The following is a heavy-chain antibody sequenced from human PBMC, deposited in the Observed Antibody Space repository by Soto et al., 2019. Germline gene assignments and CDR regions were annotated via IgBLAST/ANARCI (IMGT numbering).Heavy chain of an antibody. V-gene: IGHV3-7*04. J-gene: IGHJ3*01. CDR1: GFTFSAFW. CDR2: IKRDGTVT. CDR3: ARELSPPGEYVYAAFEV. D-gene: IGHD5-18*01. Sequence: EVQLVESGGGLVQPGESLRLSCAASGFTFSAFWMTWLRQAPGKGLEWVANIKRDGTVTHYGDSVEGRCTLSRDNAQNSLFLQLNSLRPEDTAMYYCARELSPPGEYVYAAFEVWCQGIVVTVSS.